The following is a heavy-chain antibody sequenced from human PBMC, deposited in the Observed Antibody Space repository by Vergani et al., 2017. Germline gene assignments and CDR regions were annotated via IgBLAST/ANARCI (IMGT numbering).Heavy chain of an antibody. J-gene: IGHJ4*02. V-gene: IGHV2-70*15. CDR1: GFSLDSGRKC. D-gene: IGHD2-21*01. Sequence: QVTLRESGPALVTPTETLTLTCSFSGFSLDSGRKCVTWIRQPPGKALEWLARIDWDDAKHYNTSLKTSLTIPKDTSKNQVVSTMTNMAPVDTATYFCTRSFGGASSRASDYWGQGILVTVSA. CDR3: TRSFGGASSRASDY. CDR2: IDWDDAK.